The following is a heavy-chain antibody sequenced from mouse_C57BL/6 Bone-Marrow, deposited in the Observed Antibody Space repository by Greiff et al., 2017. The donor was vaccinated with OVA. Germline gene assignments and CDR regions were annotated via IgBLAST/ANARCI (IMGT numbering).Heavy chain of an antibody. Sequence: EVQVVESEGGLVQPGSSMKLSCTASGFTFSDYYMAWVRQVPEKGLEWVANINYDGSSTYYLDSLKSRFIISRDNAKNILYLQMSSLKSEDTATDYWARDRPWYFEVWGTGTTVTVSS. CDR2: INYDGSST. V-gene: IGHV5-16*01. J-gene: IGHJ1*03. CDR3: ARDRPWYFEV. CDR1: GFTFSDYY.